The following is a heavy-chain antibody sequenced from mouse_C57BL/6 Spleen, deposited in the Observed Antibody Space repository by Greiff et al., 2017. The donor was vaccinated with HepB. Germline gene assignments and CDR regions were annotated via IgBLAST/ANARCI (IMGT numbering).Heavy chain of an antibody. J-gene: IGHJ3*01. V-gene: IGHV1-81*01. CDR3: ASRRSYAFAY. Sequence: HVQLQQSGAELARPGASVKLSCKASGYTFTSYGISWVKQRTGQGLEWIGEIYPRSGNTYYNEKVKGKATLTADQSSSTAYMELRSLTSEDSAVYFCASRRSYAFAYWGQGTLVTVSA. D-gene: IGHD6-5*01. CDR1: GYTFTSYG. CDR2: IYPRSGNT.